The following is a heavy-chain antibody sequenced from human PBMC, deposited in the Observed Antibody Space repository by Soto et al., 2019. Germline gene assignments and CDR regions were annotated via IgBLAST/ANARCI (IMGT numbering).Heavy chain of an antibody. CDR1: GGSISSGDYF. CDR3: ARGLVIRPYYYHGMDV. J-gene: IGHJ6*02. D-gene: IGHD3-9*01. Sequence: QVQLQESGPGLVKPSQTLSLTCTVSGGSISSGDYFWSWIRQSPGKGLEWIGYISSIGSTYYNPSLKGRVSVSRDTSKTQFSLKLSSVTTTDTAVYYCARGLVIRPYYYHGMDVWGQGTTVTVSS. CDR2: ISSIGST. V-gene: IGHV4-30-4*01.